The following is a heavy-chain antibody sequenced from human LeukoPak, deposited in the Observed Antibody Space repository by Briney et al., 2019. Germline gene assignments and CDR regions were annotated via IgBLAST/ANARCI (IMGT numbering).Heavy chain of an antibody. CDR2: IYPGGSDT. V-gene: IGHV5-51*01. J-gene: IGHJ4*02. D-gene: IGHD4/OR15-4a*01. CDR1: GYRFTSYW. CDR3: ALSREVLTFGFFDY. Sequence: GGAPEISWKGSGYRFTSYWIGGGRQMPGEGVGGRGIIYPGGSDTRYSPSFQGQVTLSADKSISTAYLQWSSLKASDTAMYYCALSREVLTFGFFDYWGQGTLVTVSS.